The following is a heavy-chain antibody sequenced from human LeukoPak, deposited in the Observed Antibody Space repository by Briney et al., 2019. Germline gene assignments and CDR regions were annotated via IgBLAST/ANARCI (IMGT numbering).Heavy chain of an antibody. D-gene: IGHD3-3*01. Sequence: PSETLSLTCTVSGGSISSGAYYWSWIRQPPGKGLEWIGYIYYSGSTYYNPSLKSRITISIDTSKNQFSLKLSSVTAADTAVYYCSTTYYDFWSGIRGWGQGTLVTVSS. CDR3: STTYYDFWSGIRG. CDR1: GGSISSGAYY. CDR2: IYYSGST. V-gene: IGHV4-30-4*01. J-gene: IGHJ4*02.